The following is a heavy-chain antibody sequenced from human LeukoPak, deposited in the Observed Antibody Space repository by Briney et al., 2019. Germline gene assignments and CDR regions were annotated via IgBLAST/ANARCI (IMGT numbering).Heavy chain of an antibody. D-gene: IGHD6-19*01. CDR1: GITFSNAW. J-gene: IGHJ2*01. Sequence: GGSLRLSCAASGITFSNAWMSWVRQAPGKGPEWVGRIKSKTDGATIDYAAPGKGRFTISRDDSKNTLYLQMNSLRTEDTAVYYCTTSGYSSGWPPASYFDLWGRGTLVTVSS. CDR3: TTSGYSSGWPPASYFDL. V-gene: IGHV3-15*01. CDR2: IKSKTDGATI.